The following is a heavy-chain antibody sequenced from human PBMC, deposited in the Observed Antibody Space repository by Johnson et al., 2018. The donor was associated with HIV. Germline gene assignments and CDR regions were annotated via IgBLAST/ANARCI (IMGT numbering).Heavy chain of an antibody. J-gene: IGHJ3*02. CDR3: ARGLSSGYSGYAFDI. D-gene: IGHD3-22*01. Sequence: QVQLVESGGGLVQPGGSLRLSCAVSGFTVSSNYMSWVRQAPGKGLEWVAVISYDGSNKYYADSVKGRFTISRDNSKNTLYLQMNSLRAGDTAVYYCARGLSSGYSGYAFDIWGQGTMVTVSS. V-gene: IGHV3-30*03. CDR1: GFTVSSNY. CDR2: ISYDGSNK.